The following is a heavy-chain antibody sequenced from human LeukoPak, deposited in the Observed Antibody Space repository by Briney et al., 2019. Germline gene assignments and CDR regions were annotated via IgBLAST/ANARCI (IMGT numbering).Heavy chain of an antibody. D-gene: IGHD3-22*01. J-gene: IGHJ4*02. CDR1: GLTFSSYA. CDR2: ISGSGDNT. CDR3: AKGRYYASSSSFYLAY. Sequence: PGGSLRLSCAASGLTFSSYAMSWVRQAPGKGLEWVSGISGSGDNTYYADSVKGRFTISRDNSKNTLYVQVNSLRTEDTGANYCAKGRYYASSSSFYLAYWGQGTLVTAPS. V-gene: IGHV3-23*01.